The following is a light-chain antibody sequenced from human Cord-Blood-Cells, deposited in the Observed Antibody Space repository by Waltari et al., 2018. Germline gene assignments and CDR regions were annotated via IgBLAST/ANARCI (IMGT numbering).Light chain of an antibody. CDR3: QQSYSTPLT. CDR1: QSISSY. V-gene: IGKV1-39*01. CDR2: AAS. Sequence: DIQMTQSPSSLSASVGDRVTLTCRASQSISSYLNRYQQKPGEAPKLLIYAASSLQSGVPSRFSGSGSGTDFTLTISSLQPEDFATYYCQQSYSTPLTFGGGTKVEIK. J-gene: IGKJ4*01.